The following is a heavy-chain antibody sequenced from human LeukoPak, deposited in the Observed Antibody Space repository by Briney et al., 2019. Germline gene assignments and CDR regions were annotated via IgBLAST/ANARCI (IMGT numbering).Heavy chain of an antibody. J-gene: IGHJ5*02. CDR3: ARDAPFAWSYNLNWFDP. V-gene: IGHV4-4*07. D-gene: IGHD3-9*01. CDR2: IYTSGST. CDR1: GGSISSYY. Sequence: SETLSLTCTVSGGSISSYYWSWIRQPAGKGLEWIGRIYTSGSTNYNPSLKSRVTMSVDTSKNQFSLKLSSVTAADTAVYYCARDAPFAWSYNLNWFDPWGQGTLVTVSS.